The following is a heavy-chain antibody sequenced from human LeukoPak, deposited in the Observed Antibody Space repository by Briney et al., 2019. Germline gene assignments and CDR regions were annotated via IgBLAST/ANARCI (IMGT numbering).Heavy chain of an antibody. Sequence: SETLSLTCTVSGGSFSFYYWSWIRQPPGKGVEWIGYISYSGNTNYNPSLKSRVTISVDTSKNQFSLKLSSVTAADTAVYFCARGGSGYDSFDYWGQGTLVTVSS. D-gene: IGHD5-12*01. CDR2: ISYSGNT. CDR1: GGSFSFYY. CDR3: ARGGSGYDSFDY. V-gene: IGHV4-59*01. J-gene: IGHJ4*02.